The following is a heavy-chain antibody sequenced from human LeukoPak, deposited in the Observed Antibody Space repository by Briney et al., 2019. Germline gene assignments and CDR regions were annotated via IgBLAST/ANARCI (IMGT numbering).Heavy chain of an antibody. J-gene: IGHJ4*02. CDR3: ARALMDKNLILTYDSRTAPYYFDY. V-gene: IGHV4-61*02. CDR2: IYTSGST. Sequence: PSQTLSLTCTVSGGSISSGSYYWSWIRQPAGKGLEWIGRIYTSGSTYYNPSLKSRVTISVDTSKNQFSLKLSSVTAADTAVYYCARALMDKNLILTYDSRTAPYYFDYWGQGTLVTVSS. CDR1: GGSISSGSYY. D-gene: IGHD3-22*01.